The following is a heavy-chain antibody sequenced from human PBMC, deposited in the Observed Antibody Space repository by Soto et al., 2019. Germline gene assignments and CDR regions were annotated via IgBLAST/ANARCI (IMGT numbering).Heavy chain of an antibody. Sequence: EVQLVESGGGLGQPGTSLRLSCAASGFTFDDFAMHWVRQAPGKGLEWVAGINWNSRSIDYADSVKGRFIISRDNAKKSIYLQLNKLRTEDTAFYYCAKDRRAMNWYFDLWGRGTLVVVSS. CDR1: GFTFDDFA. J-gene: IGHJ2*01. CDR2: INWNSRSI. V-gene: IGHV3-9*01. CDR3: AKDRRAMNWYFDL.